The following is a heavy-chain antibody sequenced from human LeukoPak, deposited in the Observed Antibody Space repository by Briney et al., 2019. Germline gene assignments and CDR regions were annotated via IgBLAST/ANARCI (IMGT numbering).Heavy chain of an antibody. V-gene: IGHV3-21*01. CDR2: ISSSSSYI. CDR3: ARVISSTSIAARCYFDY. CDR1: GFTFGSYS. Sequence: GGSLRLSCATSGFTFGSYSMNWVRQAPGKGVEWVSSISSSSSYIYYADSVKGRFTISRDNAKNSLYLQMNGLRAEDTAVYYCARVISSTSIAARCYFDYWGQGTLVTVSS. J-gene: IGHJ4*02. D-gene: IGHD6-6*01.